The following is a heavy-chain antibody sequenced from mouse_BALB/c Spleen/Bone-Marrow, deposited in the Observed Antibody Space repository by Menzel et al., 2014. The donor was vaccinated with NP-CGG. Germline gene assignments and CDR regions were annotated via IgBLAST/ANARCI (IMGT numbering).Heavy chain of an antibody. D-gene: IGHD4-1*01. CDR3: ARNWDVWFAY. CDR2: INPDSSTR. Sequence: EVKLLESGGGLVQPGGSLKLSYAASGFDFSRYWMSWVRQAPGKGLEWIGEINPDSSTRNYTPSLKDKFIISRDNAKNTLYLQMSKVRSEDTALYYCARNWDVWFAYWGQGTLVTVSA. V-gene: IGHV4-1*02. J-gene: IGHJ3*01. CDR1: GFDFSRYW.